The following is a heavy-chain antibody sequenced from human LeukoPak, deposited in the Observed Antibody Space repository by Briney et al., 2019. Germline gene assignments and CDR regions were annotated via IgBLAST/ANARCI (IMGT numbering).Heavy chain of an antibody. Sequence: GGSLRLSCAASDFTFNTYDMNWVRQAPGKGLEWVSSISSSSSYIYYADSVKGRFTISRDNAKNSLYLQMNSLRAEDTSIYYCAREGHSYYYMDVGGKGTTVTVSS. CDR1: DFTFNTYD. V-gene: IGHV3-21*01. J-gene: IGHJ6*03. CDR2: ISSSSSYI. CDR3: AREGHSYYYMDV.